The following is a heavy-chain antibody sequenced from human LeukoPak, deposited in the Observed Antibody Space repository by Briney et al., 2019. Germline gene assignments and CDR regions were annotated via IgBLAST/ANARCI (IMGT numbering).Heavy chain of an antibody. CDR3: ATWAFYHSLDV. V-gene: IGHV3-43*02. J-gene: IGHJ6*02. Sequence: GGSLRLSCAASGFTLDAFAMHWVRQAPGKGLESVSLIDKDGRKTYYADSVKGRFTISRDNSKNSLYLQMNSLRTEDTALYYCATWAFYHSLDVWGRGATVIVSS. CDR2: IDKDGRKT. D-gene: IGHD1-26*01. CDR1: GFTLDAFA.